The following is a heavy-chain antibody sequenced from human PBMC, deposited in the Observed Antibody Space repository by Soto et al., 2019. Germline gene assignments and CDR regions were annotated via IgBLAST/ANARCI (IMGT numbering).Heavy chain of an antibody. V-gene: IGHV1-18*01. D-gene: IGHD3-16*02. J-gene: IGHJ4*02. CDR2: ISAYNGNT. Sequence: QVQLVQSGAEVKKPGASVKVSCKASGYTFTSYGISWVRQAPGRGLEWMGWISAYNGNTNYAQKLHGRVTMTTDTSASTAYMELGSLRSDDTAVYYCARSGMFTFGGVIVDDYWGRGTLVTVSS. CDR1: GYTFTSYG. CDR3: ARSGMFTFGGVIVDDY.